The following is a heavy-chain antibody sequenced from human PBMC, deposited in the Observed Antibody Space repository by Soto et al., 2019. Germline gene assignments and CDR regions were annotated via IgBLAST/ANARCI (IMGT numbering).Heavy chain of an antibody. V-gene: IGHV3-23*01. D-gene: IGHD1-26*01. J-gene: IGHJ4*02. CDR3: AKVGLIVGASLQY. CDR1: GFTFSSYA. Sequence: EVQLLESGGGLVQPGGSLRLSCAASGFTFSSYAMSWVRQAPGKGLEWVSAISGSGGSTYYADSVKGRFTISRDNSKNTLYLQMNSLRAEDTDVYYCAKVGLIVGASLQYWGQGTLVTVSS. CDR2: ISGSGGST.